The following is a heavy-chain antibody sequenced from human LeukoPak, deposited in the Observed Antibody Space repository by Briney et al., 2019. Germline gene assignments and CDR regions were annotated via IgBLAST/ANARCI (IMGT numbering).Heavy chain of an antibody. CDR1: GGSITSTNW. D-gene: IGHD2-8*01. CDR2: ISLSGLT. J-gene: IGHJ4*02. Sequence: SGTLSLTCGVSGGSITSTNWWSWVRPPPGQGLEWIGEISLSGLTNYNPSLKSRVTMALDKSKNHLSLNLTSVSAADTAVYYCSRENGAFSPFGYWGQGTLVTVPS. V-gene: IGHV4-4*02. CDR3: SRENGAFSPFGY.